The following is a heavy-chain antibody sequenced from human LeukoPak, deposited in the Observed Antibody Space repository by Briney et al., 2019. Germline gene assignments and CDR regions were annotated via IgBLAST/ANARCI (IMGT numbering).Heavy chain of an antibody. J-gene: IGHJ5*02. Sequence: GGSLRLSCAASGFTFSSYAMSWVRQAPGKGLEWVSAISGSGGSTYYADSVKGRFTISRDSSKNTLYLQMNSLRAEDTAVYYCAKHPYYYGSGSQYNWFDPWGQGTLVTVSS. V-gene: IGHV3-23*01. CDR1: GFTFSSYA. CDR3: AKHPYYYGSGSQYNWFDP. CDR2: ISGSGGST. D-gene: IGHD3-10*01.